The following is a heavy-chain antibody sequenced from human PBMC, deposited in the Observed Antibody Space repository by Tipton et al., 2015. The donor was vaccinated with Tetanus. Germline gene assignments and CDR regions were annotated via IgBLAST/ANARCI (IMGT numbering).Heavy chain of an antibody. Sequence: VQLVQSGGGLVKPGGSLRLSCEASGFSFNNAWMSWVRQAPGKGLEWVGRIKSKLDGGATDYAAPVKGRFTISRDDSEDTLYLQMNSLKTEDTAVYYCCTDRGHWFDPWGQGTLVTVAS. CDR1: GFSFNNAW. D-gene: IGHD3-10*01. CDR2: IKSKLDGGAT. J-gene: IGHJ5*02. CDR3: CTDRGHWFDP. V-gene: IGHV3-15*01.